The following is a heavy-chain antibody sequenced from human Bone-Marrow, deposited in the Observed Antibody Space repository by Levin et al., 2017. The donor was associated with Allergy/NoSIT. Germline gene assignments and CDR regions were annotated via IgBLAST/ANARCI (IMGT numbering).Heavy chain of an antibody. CDR3: ARDWRTMSGFDYGFDV. Sequence: SETLSLTCTVSGGSMSSYYWSWIRQPPGKGLEWIGYIYYSGSTTYSPSLGGRLTISVDTSKNQFSLKLSSVTAADTAVYFWARDWRTMSGFDYGFDVWGQGTTVTVSS. CDR1: GGSMSSYY. D-gene: IGHD3-10*02. V-gene: IGHV4-59*01. J-gene: IGHJ6*02. CDR2: IYYSGST.